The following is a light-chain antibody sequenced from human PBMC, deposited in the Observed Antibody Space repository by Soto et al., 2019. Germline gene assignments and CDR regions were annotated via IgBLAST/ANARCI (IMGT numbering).Light chain of an antibody. CDR1: QSVSSN. Sequence: EIVMTQSLATPSLHLEERATLSCRASQSVSSNYLAWYQQKPGQAPQLLIYDASTRATGVPGRLSDSGSGTEFTPTIRIQQSEDCAFYFCQQNNNWRTFGQGTKVDIK. V-gene: IGKV3-15*01. J-gene: IGKJ1*01. CDR3: QQNNNWRT. CDR2: DAS.